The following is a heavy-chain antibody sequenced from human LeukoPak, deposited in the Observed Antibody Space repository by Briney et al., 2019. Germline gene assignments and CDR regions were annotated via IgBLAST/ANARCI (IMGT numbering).Heavy chain of an antibody. CDR2: IYWDDDK. CDR3: AHRRGVGYCSGGSCYSDGYNWFDP. D-gene: IGHD2-15*01. Sequence: ESGPTLVKPTQTLTLTCTFSGFPLSTSGVGVGWIRQPPGKALEWLALIYWDDDKRYSPSLKSRLTITKDTSKNQVALTMTNMDPVDTATYYCAHRRGVGYCSGGSCYSDGYNWFDPWGQGTLVTVSS. V-gene: IGHV2-5*02. J-gene: IGHJ5*02. CDR1: GFPLSTSGVG.